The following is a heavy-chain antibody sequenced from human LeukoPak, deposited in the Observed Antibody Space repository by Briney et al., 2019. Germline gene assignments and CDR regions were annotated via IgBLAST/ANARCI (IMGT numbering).Heavy chain of an antibody. V-gene: IGHV3-30*03. J-gene: IGHJ3*02. CDR2: ISYDGSNK. CDR3: ARDWRDSSGKFPNDAFDI. Sequence: GGSLRLSCAASGFTFSSYGMHWVRQASGKGLEWVAVISYDGSNKYYADSVKGRFTISRDNSKNTLYLQMNSLRAEDTAVYYCARDWRDSSGKFPNDAFDIWGQGTMVTVSS. CDR1: GFTFSSYG. D-gene: IGHD3-22*01.